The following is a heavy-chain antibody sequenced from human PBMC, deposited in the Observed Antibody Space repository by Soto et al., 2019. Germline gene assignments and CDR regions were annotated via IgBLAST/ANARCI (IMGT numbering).Heavy chain of an antibody. J-gene: IGHJ4*02. V-gene: IGHV1-2*02. CDR3: ARGPLE. Sequence: QVRLVQSGAEVKKPGASVKVSCKAFVYIFTGYYLHWVRQAPGQGLGWVGRIDPDSGDSDYSQKYHGRVTVPRDTAIDTAYMEVTRLTVDDTAIYYCARGPLEWGQGTPVTVSS. CDR2: IDPDSGDS. CDR1: VYIFTGYY.